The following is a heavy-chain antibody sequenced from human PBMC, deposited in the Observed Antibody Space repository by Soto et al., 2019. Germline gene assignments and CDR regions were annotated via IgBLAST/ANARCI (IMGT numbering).Heavy chain of an antibody. J-gene: IGHJ6*03. V-gene: IGHV1-69*02. Sequence: GASVKVSCKASGGTFSSYTISWVRQAPGQGLEWMGRIIPILGIANYAQKFQGRVTITADKSTSTAYMELSSLRSEDTAVYYCAVIVVVPAASYYYMDVWGKGTTVTVSS. CDR3: AVIVVVPAASYYYMDV. D-gene: IGHD2-2*01. CDR2: IIPILGIA. CDR1: GGTFSSYT.